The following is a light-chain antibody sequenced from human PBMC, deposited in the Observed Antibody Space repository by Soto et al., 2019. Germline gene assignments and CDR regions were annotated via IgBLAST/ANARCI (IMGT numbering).Light chain of an antibody. Sequence: QLVLTQPPSVSGAPGQRVTISCTGSSSNIGPDYDVHWYQQLPGTAPKLLISSNNNRPSGVPDRFSGSKSGTSASLAVTGLQADDEGDYYCQSYDSSLSTWVFGGGTKLTVL. CDR3: QSYDSSLSTWV. CDR1: SSNIGPDYD. J-gene: IGLJ3*02. CDR2: SNN. V-gene: IGLV1-40*01.